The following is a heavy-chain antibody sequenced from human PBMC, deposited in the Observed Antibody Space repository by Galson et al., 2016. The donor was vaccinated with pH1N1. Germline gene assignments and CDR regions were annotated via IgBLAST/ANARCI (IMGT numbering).Heavy chain of an antibody. CDR1: GYRFTNYW. Sequence: QSGAEVKKPGASLKISCKASGYRFTNYWIAWVRQVPGKGLEWVGVVNPGGSTIRYSPPFQGQVTISSDKSINTAYLQWVSLKASDTATYYCARQYDFGNYRGNAFDIWGLGTMVIVSS. V-gene: IGHV5-51*03. J-gene: IGHJ3*02. CDR3: ARQYDFGNYRGNAFDI. D-gene: IGHD4-11*01. CDR2: VNPGGSTI.